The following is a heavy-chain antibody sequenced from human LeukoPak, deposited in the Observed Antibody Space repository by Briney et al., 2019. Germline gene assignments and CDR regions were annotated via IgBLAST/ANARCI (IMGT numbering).Heavy chain of an antibody. CDR3: AKDLAQWLVRGGYYYYGMDV. Sequence: GGSLRLSCAAFGVTFSSYGMHWVRQAPGKGLEWVAVISYYGSNKYYADSVKGRFTIARDNSKNTLYLQMTSLRVEDTAVYYCAKDLAQWLVRGGYYYYGMDVWGQGTTVTVSS. CDR2: ISYYGSNK. D-gene: IGHD6-19*01. J-gene: IGHJ6*02. V-gene: IGHV3-30*18. CDR1: GVTFSSYG.